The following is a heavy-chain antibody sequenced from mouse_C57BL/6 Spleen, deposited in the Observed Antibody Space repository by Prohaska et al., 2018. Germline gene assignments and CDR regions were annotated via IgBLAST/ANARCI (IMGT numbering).Heavy chain of an antibody. CDR3: ARGDYGSSGDFDY. D-gene: IGHD1-1*01. CDR1: GFTFSRYA. Sequence: EVQLVESGGGLVKPGGSLKLSCAASGFTFSRYAMSWVRQPPDKRLEWVATISDCGSYTYYSDNVKGRFTISIDNAKNNLYLQMSHLKSEDTAMYYCARGDYGSSGDFDYWGQGTTLTVSS. CDR2: ISDCGSYT. J-gene: IGHJ2*01. V-gene: IGHV5-4*01.